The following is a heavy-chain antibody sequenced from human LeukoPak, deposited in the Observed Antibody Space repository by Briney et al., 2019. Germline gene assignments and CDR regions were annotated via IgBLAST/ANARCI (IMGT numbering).Heavy chain of an antibody. CDR3: ARAALRNWFDP. Sequence: SQTLSLTCTVSGGSISSDDYYWSWIRQPPGKGLEWIGYSYHSGRTYYYPSLKSRVTISVDTSKNQFSLKLSSVTAADTAVYYCARAALRNWFDPWGQGTLVTVSS. CDR1: GGSISSDDYY. J-gene: IGHJ5*02. D-gene: IGHD3-3*01. CDR2: SYHSGRT. V-gene: IGHV4-30-4*01.